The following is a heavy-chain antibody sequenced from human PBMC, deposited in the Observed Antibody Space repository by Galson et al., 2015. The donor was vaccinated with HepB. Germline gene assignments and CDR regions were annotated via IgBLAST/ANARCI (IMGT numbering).Heavy chain of an antibody. V-gene: IGHV5-10-1*01. J-gene: IGHJ4*02. Sequence: QSGAEVKKPGESLRISCKGSGYTFTAFWITWVRQIPGKGLEWMGRIDPSDSYTDYSPSFQGSVTISADKSITTAYLQWSSLKASDTARHYCAGRHSYFLSGTWCNVSDYWGQGTLVTVSS. D-gene: IGHD3-10*01. CDR1: GYTFTAFW. CDR3: AGRHSYFLSGTWCNVSDY. CDR2: IDPSDSYT.